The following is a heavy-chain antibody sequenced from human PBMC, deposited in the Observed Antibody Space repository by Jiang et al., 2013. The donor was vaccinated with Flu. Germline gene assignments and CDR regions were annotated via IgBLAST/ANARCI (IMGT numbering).Heavy chain of an antibody. J-gene: IGHJ4*02. CDR1: GDSINHYY. CDR3: ARHPQRFYYDTSSYCDY. V-gene: IGHV4-59*08. Sequence: VQLVESGPGLVKPSETLSLTCTVSGDSINHYYWSWIRQPPRKGLEWIGYIYYSGSTSYNPSLKSRVTISVDTSKNQFSLKLSSVTAADTAVYYCARHPQRFYYDTSSYCDYWGQGTLVTVSS. D-gene: IGHD3-22*01. CDR2: IYYSGST.